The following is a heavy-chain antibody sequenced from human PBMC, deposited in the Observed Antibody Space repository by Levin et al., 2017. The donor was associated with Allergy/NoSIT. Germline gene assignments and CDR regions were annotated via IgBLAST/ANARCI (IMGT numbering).Heavy chain of an antibody. Sequence: PVASVKVSCKASGYTFTGHYMHWVRRAPGQGFEWMGWMHPSRGSPKYAQKFQGRVTMTGDTSINTVYMELTRLTSDDTAVYYCTRDFSSEHWLGRFDHWGQGSLVTVSS. CDR1: GYTFTGHY. V-gene: IGHV1-2*02. J-gene: IGHJ4*02. D-gene: IGHD6-19*01. CDR3: TRDFSSEHWLGRFDH. CDR2: MHPSRGSP.